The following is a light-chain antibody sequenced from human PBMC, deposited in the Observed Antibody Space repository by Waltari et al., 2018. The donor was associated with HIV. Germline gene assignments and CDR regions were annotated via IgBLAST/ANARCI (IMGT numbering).Light chain of an antibody. CDR1: QDISSY. V-gene: IGKV1-9*01. CDR3: QHLNSFPIT. Sequence: IQLTQSPSFLSASVRDRVTITCRASQDISSYLAWYQQKPGEAPKLLIYAASTLQSGVPSRFSGRGSGIEFTLTINSLQPEDFATYFCQHLNSFPITFGQGTRLEIK. J-gene: IGKJ5*01. CDR2: AAS.